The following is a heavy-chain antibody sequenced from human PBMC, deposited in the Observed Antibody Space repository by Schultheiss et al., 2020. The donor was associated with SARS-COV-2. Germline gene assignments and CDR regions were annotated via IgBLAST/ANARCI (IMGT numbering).Heavy chain of an antibody. CDR3: ARTVAGTGYYFDY. CDR2: MFSNDEK. Sequence: SGPTLVKPTETLTLTCTVPGFSLNNPRMGVGWIRQPPGKALEWLAHMFSNDEKSYSTSLKSRLTISKDTSKSQVVLTMTNMDPVDTATYYCARTVAGTGYYFDYWGQGTLVTVSS. J-gene: IGHJ4*02. V-gene: IGHV2-26*01. D-gene: IGHD6-19*01. CDR1: GFSLNNPRMG.